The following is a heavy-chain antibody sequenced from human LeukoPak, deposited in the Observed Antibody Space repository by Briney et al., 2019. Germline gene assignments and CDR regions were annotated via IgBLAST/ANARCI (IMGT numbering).Heavy chain of an antibody. V-gene: IGHV3-23*01. CDR3: ATLFCSGGSCY. CDR2: ISTSGGST. Sequence: PGGSLRLSCAAPGFTFSRSAMSWVRQAPGKGLEWVSSISTSGGSTYYADSVKGRFTISRDNSKNTLYLQMDTLRAEDTAVYYCATLFCSGGSCYWGLGTLVTVSS. J-gene: IGHJ4*02. CDR1: GFTFSRSA. D-gene: IGHD2-15*01.